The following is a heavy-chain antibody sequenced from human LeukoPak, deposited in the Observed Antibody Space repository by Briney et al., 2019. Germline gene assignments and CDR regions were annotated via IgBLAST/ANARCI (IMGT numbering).Heavy chain of an antibody. Sequence: GGSLRLSCAASGFTFSSYSMNWVRQAPGKGLEWVSSISSSSSYIYYADSVKGRFTISRDNAKNSLYLQMNRLRAEDTAVYYCARDQVLTGYYHHDAFDIWGQGTMVTVSS. V-gene: IGHV3-21*01. CDR3: ARDQVLTGYYHHDAFDI. CDR2: ISSSSSYI. D-gene: IGHD3-9*01. CDR1: GFTFSSYS. J-gene: IGHJ3*02.